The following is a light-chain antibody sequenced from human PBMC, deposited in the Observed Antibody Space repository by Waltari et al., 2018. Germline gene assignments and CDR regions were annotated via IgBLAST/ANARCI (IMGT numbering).Light chain of an antibody. CDR1: QSINSW. Sequence: DIQTTQSPSTLSASVGDRVTLTCRASQSINSWLAWYQQKPGIAPKLLIYKASSLESGVPSRFSGSGSGTEFTLTISSLQPDDLATYYCQQYRTNPWTFGQGTKVEIE. V-gene: IGKV1-5*03. CDR2: KAS. J-gene: IGKJ1*01. CDR3: QQYRTNPWT.